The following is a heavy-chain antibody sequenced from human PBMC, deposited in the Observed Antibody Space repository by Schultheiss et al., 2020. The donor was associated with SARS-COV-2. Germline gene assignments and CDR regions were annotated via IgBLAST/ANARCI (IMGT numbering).Heavy chain of an antibody. V-gene: IGHV3-21*01. J-gene: IGHJ5*02. Sequence: GESLKISCAASGFTFSSYSMNWVRQAPGKGLEWVSSISSSSSYIYYADSVKGRFTISRDNAKNSLYLQMNSLRAEDTAVYYCARVLAVRGVISRGWFDPWGQGTLVTVSS. CDR1: GFTFSSYS. CDR3: ARVLAVRGVISRGWFDP. D-gene: IGHD3-10*01. CDR2: ISSSSSYI.